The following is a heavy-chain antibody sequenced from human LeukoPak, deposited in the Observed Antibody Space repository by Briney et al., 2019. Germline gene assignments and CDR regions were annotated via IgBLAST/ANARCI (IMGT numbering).Heavy chain of an antibody. Sequence: SVKVSCKASGYTFTSYGISWVRQAPGQGLEWMGWISGYNGNTNYAEKLQGRVTMTTDTSTSTVYMEVRSLRSDDTAIYYCARTITMFGVVLALNWFDPWGQGTLVTVSS. V-gene: IGHV1-18*01. CDR3: ARTITMFGVVLALNWFDP. D-gene: IGHD3-3*01. CDR2: ISGYNGNT. J-gene: IGHJ5*02. CDR1: GYTFTSYG.